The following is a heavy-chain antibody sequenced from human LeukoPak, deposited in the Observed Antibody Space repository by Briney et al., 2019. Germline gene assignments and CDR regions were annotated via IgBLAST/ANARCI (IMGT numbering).Heavy chain of an antibody. CDR1: GFTFSGYR. D-gene: IGHD3/OR15-3a*01. Sequence: GGSLRLSCAASGFTFSGYRMSWVRQAPGKGLEWVATVTQDGSEKYYVDSAKGRFTISRDNAKSSLFLQMNSLRAEDTAVYYCARLGCVRACPHGALNWWGQGTLVTVSS. CDR2: VTQDGSEK. CDR3: ARLGCVRACPHGALNW. J-gene: IGHJ4*02. V-gene: IGHV3-7*03.